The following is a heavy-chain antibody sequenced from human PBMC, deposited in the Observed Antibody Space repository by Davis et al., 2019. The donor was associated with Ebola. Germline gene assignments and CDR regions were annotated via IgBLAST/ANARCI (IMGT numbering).Heavy chain of an antibody. CDR3: ARGGYCSSTSCYLNWFDP. Sequence: ASVKVSCKASGYTFTSYDINWVRQATGQGLEWMGWMNPNSGNTGYAQKFQGRVTMTRDTSISTAYMELSRLRSDDTAVYYCARGGYCSSTSCYLNWFDPWGQGTLVTVSS. V-gene: IGHV1-8*02. CDR1: GYTFTSYD. J-gene: IGHJ5*02. D-gene: IGHD2-2*01. CDR2: MNPNSGNT.